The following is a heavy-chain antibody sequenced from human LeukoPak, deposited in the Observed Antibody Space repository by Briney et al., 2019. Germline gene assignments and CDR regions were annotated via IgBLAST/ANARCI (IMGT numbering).Heavy chain of an antibody. D-gene: IGHD6-19*01. CDR2: ISGSGGST. CDR1: GFTFSSYA. V-gene: IGHV3-23*01. CDR3: AKRAPLAVAGSNLVY. J-gene: IGHJ4*02. Sequence: GGSLRLSCTASGFTFSSYAMSWVRQAPGKGLEWVSGISGSGGSTYYADSVKGRFTISRDNSKNTLYLHMNSLRAEDTDVYYCAKRAPLAVAGSNLVYWGQGALVTVSS.